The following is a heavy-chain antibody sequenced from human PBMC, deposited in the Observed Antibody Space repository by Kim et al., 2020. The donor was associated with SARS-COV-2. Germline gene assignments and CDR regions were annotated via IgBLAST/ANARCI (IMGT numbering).Heavy chain of an antibody. CDR2: MYYSGST. CDR3: ARQVIRGSSWYLGAFDI. J-gene: IGHJ3*02. V-gene: IGHV4-39*01. D-gene: IGHD6-13*01. CDR1: GGSISSSSYY. Sequence: SETLSLTCTVSGGSISSSSYYCGWIRQPPGKGLEWIGSMYYSGSTNYNPSLKSRVTISVDTSKNQFSLKLRSVTAADTAVYYCARQVIRGSSWYLGAFDIWGQGTMVTVSS.